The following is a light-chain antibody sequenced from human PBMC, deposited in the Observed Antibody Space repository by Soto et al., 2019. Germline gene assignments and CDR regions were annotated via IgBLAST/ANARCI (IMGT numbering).Light chain of an antibody. V-gene: IGKV1-5*03. CDR3: QQYNTYQWT. CDR2: KAS. CDR1: QSISSW. Sequence: DIQMTQSPSTLSASVGDRVTITCRASQSISSWLAWYQQKPGKAPKLLIYKASSVESGVPSRFSGSGSGTEFTLTISSLQPDDFATYYCQQYNTYQWTFGQGTKVEIK. J-gene: IGKJ1*01.